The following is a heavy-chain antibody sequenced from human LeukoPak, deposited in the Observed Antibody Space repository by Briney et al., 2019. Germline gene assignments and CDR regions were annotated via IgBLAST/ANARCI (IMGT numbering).Heavy chain of an antibody. V-gene: IGHV3-7*01. CDR3: ARDWDPSRDY. Sequence: PGRSLRLSWAAAGFTVSSGWMRWVRQAAGEGLECVANIKEGGSADYYADSVKGRFTISRDNAKNSLHLQMNNLRAEDTAVYYCARDWDPSRDYWGQGPLVTVSS. CDR1: GFTVSSGW. J-gene: IGHJ4*02. D-gene: IGHD2-2*01. CDR2: IKEGGSAD.